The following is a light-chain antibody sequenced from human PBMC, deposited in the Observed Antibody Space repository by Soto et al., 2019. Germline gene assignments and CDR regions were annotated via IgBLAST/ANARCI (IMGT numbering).Light chain of an antibody. CDR2: DAS. J-gene: IGKJ2*01. Sequence: EIVMTQSPAALSVSLGERVSLTCRASQGVSSYLAWYQQKPGQAPRLLISDASTRATDIPDRFSGSGSGTDFTLTISSLQSSDLAVYYCLQYSTWPPLYTFGQGNKLEIK. CDR3: LQYSTWPPLYT. CDR1: QGVSSY. V-gene: IGKV3-15*01.